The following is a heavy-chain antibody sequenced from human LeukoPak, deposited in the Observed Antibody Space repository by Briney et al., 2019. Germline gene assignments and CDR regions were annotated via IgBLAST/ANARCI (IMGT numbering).Heavy chain of an antibody. CDR3: ARVSESEWSFDL. V-gene: IGHV3-23*01. D-gene: IGHD1-14*01. CDR2: ISGSGGST. Sequence: GGSLRLSCAASGFTFSSYDMSWVRQAPGKGLEWVSAISGSGGSTYYADSVKGRFTISRDNAKNSLYLQMNSLRAEDTAVYYCARVSESEWSFDLWGRGTLVTVSS. J-gene: IGHJ2*01. CDR1: GFTFSSYD.